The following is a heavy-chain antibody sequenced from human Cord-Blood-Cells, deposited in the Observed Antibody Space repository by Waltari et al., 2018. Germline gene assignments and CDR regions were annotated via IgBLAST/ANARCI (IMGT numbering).Heavy chain of an antibody. CDR1: GFTFSGSA. J-gene: IGHJ4*02. CDR3: TRWGRDGYNFDY. Sequence: EVQLVESGGGLVQPGGSLKLSCAASGFTFSGSAMHWVRQASGKGLGWVGRIRSKANSYATAYAASVKGRFTISRDDSKNTAYLQMNSLKTEDTAVYYCTRWGRDGYNFDYWGQGTLVTVSS. CDR2: IRSKANSYAT. D-gene: IGHD5-12*01. V-gene: IGHV3-73*02.